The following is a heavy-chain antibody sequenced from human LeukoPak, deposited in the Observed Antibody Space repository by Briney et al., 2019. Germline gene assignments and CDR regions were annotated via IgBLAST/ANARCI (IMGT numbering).Heavy chain of an antibody. CDR1: GFTFSTYF. Sequence: QTGGSLRLSCVASGFTFSTYFLSWVRQAAGKGLEWVANIKQDGREKNYVDSVEGRFTISRDNAKNSLYLQMNSLRAEDTAVYYCARDRTAAGLFDSWGQGTLVTVSS. CDR2: IKQDGREK. D-gene: IGHD6-13*01. J-gene: IGHJ4*02. V-gene: IGHV3-7*01. CDR3: ARDRTAAGLFDS.